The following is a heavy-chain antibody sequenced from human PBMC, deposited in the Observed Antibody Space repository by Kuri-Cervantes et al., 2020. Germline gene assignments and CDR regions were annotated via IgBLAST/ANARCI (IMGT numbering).Heavy chain of an antibody. D-gene: IGHD1-1*01. CDR3: ASKASYNWNDPRYYYSMDV. V-gene: IGHV1-69*13. J-gene: IGHJ6*03. CDR2: VIPIFGTA. Sequence: SVKVSCKASGGTFSSYAISWVRQAPGQGLEWRGGVIPIFGTANYAQKFQGRVTITADESTSTAYMELSSLRSEDTAVYYCASKASYNWNDPRYYYSMDVWGKGTTVTVSS. CDR1: GGTFSSYA.